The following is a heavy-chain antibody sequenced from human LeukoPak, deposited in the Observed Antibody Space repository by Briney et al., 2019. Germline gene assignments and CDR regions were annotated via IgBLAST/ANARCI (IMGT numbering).Heavy chain of an antibody. D-gene: IGHD3-22*01. J-gene: IGHJ4*02. CDR2: MNPNSGNT. V-gene: IGHV1-8*03. CDR3: ARGRHFAYDSSGYFL. CDR1: GYTFTSYD. Sequence: GESLKISCKASGYTFTSYDINWVRQATGQGLEWMGWMNPNSGNTGYAQKFQGRVTITRNTSISTAYMELSSLRSEDTAVYYCARGRHFAYDSSGYFLWGQGTLVTVSS.